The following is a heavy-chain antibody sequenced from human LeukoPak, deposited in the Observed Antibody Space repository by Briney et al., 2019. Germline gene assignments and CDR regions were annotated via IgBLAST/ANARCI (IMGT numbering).Heavy chain of an antibody. V-gene: IGHV1-46*01. J-gene: IGHJ6*02. CDR3: ARDSGPGTVTIGEARSTYYYYYGMDV. CDR2: INPSGGST. Sequence: ASVKLSCKASGYTFTSYYMHWVRQAPGQGLEWMGIINPSGGSTSYAQKFQGRVTMTRDTSTSTVYMELSSLRSEDTAVYYCARDSGPGTVTIGEARSTYYYYYGMDVWGQGTTVTVSS. D-gene: IGHD4-17*01. CDR1: GYTFTSYY.